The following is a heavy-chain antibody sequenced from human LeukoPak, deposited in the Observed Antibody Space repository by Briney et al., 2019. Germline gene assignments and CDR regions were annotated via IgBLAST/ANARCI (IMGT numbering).Heavy chain of an antibody. V-gene: IGHV4-34*01. CDR3: ARAHNWNYDKPFDY. D-gene: IGHD1-7*01. J-gene: IGHJ4*02. CDR1: GGSFSGYY. CDR2: INHSGST. Sequence: PSETLSLTCTVYGGSFSGYYWSWIRQPPGKGLEWIGEINHSGSTNYNPSLKSRVTISVDTSKNQFSLKLSSVTAADTAVYYCARAHNWNYDKPFDYWGQGTLVTVSS.